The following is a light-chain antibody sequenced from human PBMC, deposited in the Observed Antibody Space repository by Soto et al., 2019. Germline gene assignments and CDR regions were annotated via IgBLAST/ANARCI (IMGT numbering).Light chain of an antibody. Sequence: EIVMTQSPATLSVSPGERATLSCRASQSVSSNLAWYQQKPGQAPRRLIYGASTRATGIRARFSGSGCGTEFTLTLSSLQSEDFAVSYCQHYNNWPPLTFGGGTKVEIK. CDR1: QSVSSN. V-gene: IGKV3-15*01. CDR2: GAS. CDR3: QHYNNWPPLT. J-gene: IGKJ4*01.